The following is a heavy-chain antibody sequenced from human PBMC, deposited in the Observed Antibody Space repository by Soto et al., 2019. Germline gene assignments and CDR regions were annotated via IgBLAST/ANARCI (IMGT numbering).Heavy chain of an antibody. V-gene: IGHV3-33*01. D-gene: IGHD2-21*01. CDR2: IWYDGSKE. J-gene: IGHJ3*02. CDR3: ARDARWCAFDI. CDR1: GFSFNTYG. Sequence: LRLSCAASGFSFNTYGMHWVRQAPGKGLEWVAVIWYDGSKEYYVDSVKGRFTISRDNSKNTVDLQMYNLRDEDTAVYYCARDARWCAFDIWGQGTMVTVSS.